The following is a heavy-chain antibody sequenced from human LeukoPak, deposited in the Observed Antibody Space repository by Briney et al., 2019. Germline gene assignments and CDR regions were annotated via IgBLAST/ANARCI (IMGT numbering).Heavy chain of an antibody. CDR2: VHYSGRS. V-gene: IGHV4-59*01. D-gene: IGHD2-15*01. Sequence: SETLSLTCIVSGGSISSYYWSWIRQPPGKGLEWIGYVHYSGRSSFNPPLTSRVTMSVDTTKNQFSLNLNSVTAADTAVYYCAKWSESRLAFDIWGQGTMVTVSS. CDR3: AKWSESRLAFDI. CDR1: GGSISSYY. J-gene: IGHJ3*02.